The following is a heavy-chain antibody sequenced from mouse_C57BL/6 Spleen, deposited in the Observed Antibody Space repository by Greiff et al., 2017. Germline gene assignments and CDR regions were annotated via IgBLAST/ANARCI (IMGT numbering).Heavy chain of an antibody. Sequence: EVKLVESGGGLVKPGGSLKLSCAASGFTFSSYTMSWVRQTPEKRLEWVATISGGGGNTYYPDSVKGRFTISRDNAKNTLYLQMSSLRSEDTALYYCARHSGDYDYWYFDVWGTGTTVTVSS. D-gene: IGHD2-4*01. J-gene: IGHJ1*03. CDR3: ARHSGDYDYWYFDV. V-gene: IGHV5-9*01. CDR1: GFTFSSYT. CDR2: ISGGGGNT.